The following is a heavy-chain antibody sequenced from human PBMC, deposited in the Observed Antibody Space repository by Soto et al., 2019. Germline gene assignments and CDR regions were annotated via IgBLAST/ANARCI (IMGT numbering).Heavy chain of an antibody. V-gene: IGHV3-66*01. CDR1: GFTVSSNY. Sequence: EVQLVESGGGLVQPGGSLRLSCAASGFTVSSNYMSWVRQAPGKGLEWVSVIYSGGRTYYADSVKGRFTISRDNTNNTLYLQMHSLRAEATDVYYCARDKIPDFLTGYYDEYWGQGTLVTVSS. CDR2: IYSGGRT. J-gene: IGHJ4*02. D-gene: IGHD3-9*01. CDR3: ARDKIPDFLTGYYDEY.